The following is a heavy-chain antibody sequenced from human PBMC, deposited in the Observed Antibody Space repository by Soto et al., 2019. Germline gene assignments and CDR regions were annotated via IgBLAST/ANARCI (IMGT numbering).Heavy chain of an antibody. V-gene: IGHV3-11*01. D-gene: IGHD2-15*01. J-gene: IGHJ3*02. CDR1: GFTFSDYY. Sequence: GGSLRLSCAASGFTFSDYYMSLIRQAPGKGLEWVSYISSSGSTIYYADSVKGRFTISRDNAKNSLYLQMNSLRAEDTAVYYCARDAVVADAFDIWGQGTMVTVSS. CDR3: ARDAVVADAFDI. CDR2: ISSSGSTI.